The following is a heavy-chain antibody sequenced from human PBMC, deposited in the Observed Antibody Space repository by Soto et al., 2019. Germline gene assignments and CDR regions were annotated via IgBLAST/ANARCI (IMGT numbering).Heavy chain of an antibody. V-gene: IGHV4-59*01. Sequence: PSETLSLTCPVSGGSISSYYWSWIRQPPGKGLEWIGYIYYTGSTNYNPSLKSRVTISVDTSKNQFSLTSEDTAVYYCARDQSWHDPVWWFDPWGQGTLVTVSS. CDR3: ARDQSWHDPVWWFDP. CDR2: IYYTGST. CDR1: GGSISSYY. D-gene: IGHD1-1*01. J-gene: IGHJ5*02.